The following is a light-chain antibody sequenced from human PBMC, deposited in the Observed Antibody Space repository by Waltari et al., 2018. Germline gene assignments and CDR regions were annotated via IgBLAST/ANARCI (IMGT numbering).Light chain of an antibody. CDR2: KDS. CDR3: QSPDNTGTYRT. J-gene: IGLJ2*01. V-gene: IGLV3-25*03. Sequence: YQRKSGQAPVLIIYKDSERPSGIPDRVSASRSGTTGTLSISGVQAEDEADYYCQSPDNTGTYRTFGGGTKLTVL.